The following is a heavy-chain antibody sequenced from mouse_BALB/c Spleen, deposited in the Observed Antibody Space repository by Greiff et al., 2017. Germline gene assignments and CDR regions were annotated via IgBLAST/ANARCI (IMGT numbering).Heavy chain of an antibody. CDR1: GYTFSSYW. D-gene: IGHD2-1*01. Sequence: QVQLQQSGAELMKPGASVKISCKATGYTFSSYWIEWVKQRPGHGLEWIGEILPGSGSTNYNEKFKGKATFTADTSSNTAYMQLSSLTSEDSAVYYCGYGNYEDAMDYWGQGTSVTVSA. V-gene: IGHV1-9*01. J-gene: IGHJ4*01. CDR2: ILPGSGST. CDR3: GYGNYEDAMDY.